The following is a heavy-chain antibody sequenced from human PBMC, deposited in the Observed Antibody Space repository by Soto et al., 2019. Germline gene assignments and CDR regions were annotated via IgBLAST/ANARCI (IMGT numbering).Heavy chain of an antibody. Sequence: EVQLVESGGGLVKPGGSLRLSCAASGFTFSSYSMNWVRQAPGKGLEWVSSISSSGGSTYYADSVKGRFTISRDNSKNTLYLQMNSLRAEDTAVYYCARSNTYYYGSGTPGGGYFDYWGQGTLVTVSS. CDR3: ARSNTYYYGSGTPGGGYFDY. J-gene: IGHJ4*02. CDR2: ISSSGGST. CDR1: GFTFSSYS. D-gene: IGHD3-10*01. V-gene: IGHV3-23*04.